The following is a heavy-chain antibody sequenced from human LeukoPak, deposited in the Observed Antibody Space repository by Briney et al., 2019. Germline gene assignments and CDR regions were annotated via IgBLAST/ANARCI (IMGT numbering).Heavy chain of an antibody. CDR3: ARVVIVVVPAAIPDY. Sequence: ASVKVSCKASGYTFTGYYMHWVRQAPGQGLEWMGWINPNSGGTNYAQKFQGRVTMTRDTSISTAYMELSRLRSDDTAVYYCARVVIVVVPAAIPDYWGQGTLVTVSS. CDR1: GYTFTGYY. V-gene: IGHV1-2*02. CDR2: INPNSGGT. D-gene: IGHD2-2*02. J-gene: IGHJ4*02.